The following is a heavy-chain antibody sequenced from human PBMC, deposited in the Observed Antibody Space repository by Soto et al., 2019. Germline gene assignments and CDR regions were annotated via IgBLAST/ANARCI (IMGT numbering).Heavy chain of an antibody. CDR2: IYYSGSV. Sequence: QVQLQESGPGLVKPSETLSLTCTVSGVSISSSYWSWIRQSPGKEMQWIGYIYYSGSVKYNPSLKSRVTISADMSRNQLSLRVTPVTAADTALYYCARGMYDSSGFSNPFDIWGQGTMVTVSS. J-gene: IGHJ3*02. V-gene: IGHV4-59*01. CDR1: GVSISSSY. CDR3: ARGMYDSSGFSNPFDI. D-gene: IGHD3-22*01.